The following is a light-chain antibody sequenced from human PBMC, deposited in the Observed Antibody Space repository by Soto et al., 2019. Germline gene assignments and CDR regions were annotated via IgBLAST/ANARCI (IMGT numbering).Light chain of an antibody. Sequence: QSALTQPASVSGSPGQSITISCTGTSSDVGGYNYVSWYQQHPGKAPKLMIYEVSNRPLGVSNRFSGSKSGNTASLTISGLQAEDEADYYCSSYTSSSTLVVFGGGTKVTV. CDR2: EVS. J-gene: IGLJ2*01. CDR3: SSYTSSSTLVV. V-gene: IGLV2-14*01. CDR1: SSDVGGYNY.